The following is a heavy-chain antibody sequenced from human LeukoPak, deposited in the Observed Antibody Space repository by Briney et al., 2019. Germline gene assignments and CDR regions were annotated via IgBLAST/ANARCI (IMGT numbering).Heavy chain of an antibody. J-gene: IGHJ3*02. CDR3: ARAVLRIAAAGRRAFDI. D-gene: IGHD6-13*01. CDR1: GYSISSGYY. Sequence: SETLSLTCTVSGYSISSGYYWGWIRQPPGKGLEWIGSIHHSGNTDYNPSLKSRVTISVDTSKNQFFLKLSSVTAADTAVYYCARAVLRIAAAGRRAFDIWGQGTMVTVSS. V-gene: IGHV4-38-2*02. CDR2: IHHSGNT.